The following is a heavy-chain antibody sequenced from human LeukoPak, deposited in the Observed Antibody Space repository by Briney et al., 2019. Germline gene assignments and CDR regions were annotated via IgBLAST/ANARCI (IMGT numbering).Heavy chain of an antibody. V-gene: IGHV3-23*01. CDR3: AKGRGTAVTSAANY. CDR2: ISGSGDNT. CDR1: GFTFSSYA. Sequence: GGSLRLSCAASGFTFSSYAMSWVRQAPGKGLEWVSSISGSGDNTYYADSVKDRFSISRDNSKTTVSLQMNSLGAEDTAVYYCAKGRGTAVTSAANYWGQGTLVTVSS. J-gene: IGHJ4*02. D-gene: IGHD4-17*01.